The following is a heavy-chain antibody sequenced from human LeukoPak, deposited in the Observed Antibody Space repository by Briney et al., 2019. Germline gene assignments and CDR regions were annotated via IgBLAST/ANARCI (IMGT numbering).Heavy chain of an antibody. CDR2: INHSGST. D-gene: IGHD6-19*01. V-gene: IGHV4-34*01. J-gene: IGHJ6*03. Sequence: PSETLSLTCTVSGGSISSYYWSWIRQPPGKGLEWIGEINHSGSTNYNPSLKSRVTISVDTSKNQFSLKLSSVTAADTAVYYCARRGSSGWYSSRYMDVWGKGTTVTVSS. CDR3: ARRGSSGWYSSRYMDV. CDR1: GGSISSYY.